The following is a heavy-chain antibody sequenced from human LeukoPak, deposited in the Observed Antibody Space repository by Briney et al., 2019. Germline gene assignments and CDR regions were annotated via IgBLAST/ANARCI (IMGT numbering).Heavy chain of an antibody. D-gene: IGHD3-10*01. V-gene: IGHV3-23*01. CDR2: ISNSGTIT. CDR3: ATESFHY. Sequence: GGSLRLTCAVSGFTFSRFAMNWVRQAPGKGLEWVSIISNSGTITSYADSVKGRFTISRDNSKNTVYLQMNSLRAEDTALYYCATESFHYWGQGTLVAVSS. CDR1: GFTFSRFA. J-gene: IGHJ4*02.